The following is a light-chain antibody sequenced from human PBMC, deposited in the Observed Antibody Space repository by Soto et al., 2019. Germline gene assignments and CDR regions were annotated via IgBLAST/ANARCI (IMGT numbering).Light chain of an antibody. CDR3: QQYGSSPPYT. CDR1: QSVSSNY. V-gene: IGKV3-20*01. Sequence: EIVLTQSPGTLSLSPGERATLSCRASQSVSSNYLAWYQQIPGQAPRLVIYCASNRATGIPDRFSGSESGTDFTLTINRLEPEDFAVYYCQQYGSSPPYTFGQGTKLDIK. J-gene: IGKJ2*01. CDR2: CAS.